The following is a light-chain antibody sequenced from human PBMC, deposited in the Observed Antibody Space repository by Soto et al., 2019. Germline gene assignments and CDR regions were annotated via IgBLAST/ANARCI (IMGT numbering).Light chain of an antibody. CDR3: QQYGRSPA. CDR1: QSVSSSY. Sequence: EIVLTQSPGTLSLSPGERATLSCRASQSVSSSYLARYQQKPGQAPRLLIYGASSRATGIPDRFSGSGSGTDFTLTISRLEPEDFAVYYCQQYGRSPAFGGGTKVEIK. V-gene: IGKV3-20*01. J-gene: IGKJ4*01. CDR2: GAS.